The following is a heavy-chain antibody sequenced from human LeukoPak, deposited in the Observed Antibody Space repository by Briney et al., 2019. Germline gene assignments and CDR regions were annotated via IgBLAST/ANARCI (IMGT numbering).Heavy chain of an antibody. CDR3: ATCVGGVADEFDY. CDR2: IPYDGSNK. CDR1: GFTFSSYG. J-gene: IGHJ4*02. D-gene: IGHD3-16*01. Sequence: GGSLRLSCAAAGFTFSSYGMHWVRQAPGKGLEWVAFIPYDGSNKYYADSVKGRFTISRDNSKNTLYLQMNSLRAEDTAVYYCATCVGGVADEFDYWGQGTLVTVSS. V-gene: IGHV3-30*02.